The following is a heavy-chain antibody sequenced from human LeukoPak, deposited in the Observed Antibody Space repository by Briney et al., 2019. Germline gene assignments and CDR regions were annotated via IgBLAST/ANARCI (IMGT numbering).Heavy chain of an antibody. Sequence: SGTLSLTCTVSGGSISSGGYYWSWIRQHPGKGLEWIGYIYYSGSTYYNPSLKSRVTISVDTSKNQFSLKLSSVTAADTAVYYCARSDSSGYLLDYWGQGTLVTVSS. J-gene: IGHJ4*02. CDR3: ARSDSSGYLLDY. D-gene: IGHD3-22*01. V-gene: IGHV4-31*03. CDR2: IYYSGST. CDR1: GGSISSGGYY.